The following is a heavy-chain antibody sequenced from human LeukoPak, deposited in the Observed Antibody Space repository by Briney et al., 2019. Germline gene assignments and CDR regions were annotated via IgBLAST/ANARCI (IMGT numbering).Heavy chain of an antibody. V-gene: IGHV3-74*01. CDR2: INIDGTRA. J-gene: IGHJ4*02. Sequence: GGSLRLSCAASGFTFSDYWMHWVRQAPGKGLVWDSRINIDGTRADYADSVKGRFTISRDNAKNTLYLQMDSLGAEDTAVYYCARVTGEAAYYYGRFGYWGQGTLVTVSS. CDR1: GFTFSDYW. D-gene: IGHD3-10*01. CDR3: ARVTGEAAYYYGRFGY.